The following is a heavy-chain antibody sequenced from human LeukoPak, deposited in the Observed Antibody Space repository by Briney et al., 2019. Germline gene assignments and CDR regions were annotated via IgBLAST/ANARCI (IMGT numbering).Heavy chain of an antibody. CDR1: GYTFTSYY. CDR3: ARDISLIGYYDSSGFAKTGGFDP. Sequence: ASVKVSCKASGYTFTSYYFHWVRQAPGQGLAWMGIINPGGGSTSYAQRFQGRVTMTRDTSTSTVYMELSSLRSEDTAVYYCARDISLIGYYDSSGFAKTGGFDPWGQGTLVTVSS. J-gene: IGHJ5*02. D-gene: IGHD3-22*01. CDR2: INPGGGST. V-gene: IGHV1-46*01.